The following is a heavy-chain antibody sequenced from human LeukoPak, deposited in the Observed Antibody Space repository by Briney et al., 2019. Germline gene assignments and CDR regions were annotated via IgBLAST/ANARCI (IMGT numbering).Heavy chain of an antibody. CDR2: IYNSGST. D-gene: IGHD3-22*01. CDR1: GHSISNTHY. CDR3: ARNSSGIHFDY. J-gene: IGHJ4*02. Sequence: SETLSLTCAVSGHSISNTHYWGWIRHPPGKGLEWIGGIYNSGSTHYNPSLKSRVTISVDTSMNQFSLKLSSVTAADTAVYYCARNSSGIHFDYWGRGTLVTVSS. V-gene: IGHV4-38-2*01.